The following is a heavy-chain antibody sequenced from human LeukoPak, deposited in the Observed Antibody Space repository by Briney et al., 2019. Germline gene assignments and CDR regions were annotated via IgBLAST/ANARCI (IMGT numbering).Heavy chain of an antibody. CDR2: ISSNGGST. J-gene: IGHJ4*02. V-gene: IGHV3-64*01. Sequence: GGSLRLSCAASGFTFSSYAMHWVRQAPGRGLGYVSAISSNGGSTYYANSVKGRFTISRDNSKNTLYLQMGSLRAEDMAVYYCARAGSGGTIDYWGQGTLVTVSS. CDR1: GFTFSSYA. CDR3: ARAGSGGTIDY. D-gene: IGHD5-12*01.